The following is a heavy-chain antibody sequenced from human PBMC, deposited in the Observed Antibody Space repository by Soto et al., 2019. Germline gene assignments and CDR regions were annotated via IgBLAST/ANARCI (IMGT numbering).Heavy chain of an antibody. V-gene: IGHV3-53*04. Sequence: GGSLRLSCAASGFTVSSNYMSWVRQAPGKGLEWVSVIYSGGSTYYADSVKGRFTISRHNSKNTLYLQMNSLRAEDTAVYYCAIGPCSGDSCYFGWFDPWGQRTLVPVSS. D-gene: IGHD2-15*01. CDR2: IYSGGST. CDR3: AIGPCSGDSCYFGWFDP. CDR1: GFTVSSNY. J-gene: IGHJ5*02.